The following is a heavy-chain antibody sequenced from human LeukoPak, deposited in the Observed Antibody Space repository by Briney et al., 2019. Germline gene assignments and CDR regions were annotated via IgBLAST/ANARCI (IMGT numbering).Heavy chain of an antibody. Sequence: SETLSLTGTVSGGSLSSSTYSWGWIRQPPGKGLEGIGSIYYSGSTYYNPSLESRVTISVDTSKNQFSLKLSSVTAADTAVYSCARLVDSSGWYAFDYWGQGTLVTVSS. V-gene: IGHV4-39*01. CDR3: ARLVDSSGWYAFDY. CDR1: GGSLSSSTYS. D-gene: IGHD6-19*01. J-gene: IGHJ4*02. CDR2: IYYSGST.